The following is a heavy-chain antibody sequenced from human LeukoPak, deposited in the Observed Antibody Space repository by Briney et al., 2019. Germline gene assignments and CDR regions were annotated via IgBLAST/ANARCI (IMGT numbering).Heavy chain of an antibody. CDR2: ISSSSGYI. Sequence: GGSLRLSCAASGFAFSSYSMNWVRQAPGKGLEWVSSISSSSGYIYHADSVKGRFTISRDNAKNSLYLQMDSLRAEETAVYYCARNEGSFWGQGTLVTVSS. CDR1: GFAFSSYS. J-gene: IGHJ4*02. V-gene: IGHV3-21*04. D-gene: IGHD1-26*01. CDR3: ARNEGSF.